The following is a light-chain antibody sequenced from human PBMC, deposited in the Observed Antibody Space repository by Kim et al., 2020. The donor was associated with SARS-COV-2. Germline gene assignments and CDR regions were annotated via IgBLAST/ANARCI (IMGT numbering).Light chain of an antibody. CDR3: HQRSNWPLT. CDR2: GAS. V-gene: IGKV3-11*01. Sequence: VSPGERAPPSCRASQSISSFVAWYQQKPGQPPKLLIYGASDRATGIPARFSGSGSGTDFTLTISSLEPEDFAVYYCHQRSNWPLTFGGGTKVEIK. J-gene: IGKJ4*01. CDR1: QSISSF.